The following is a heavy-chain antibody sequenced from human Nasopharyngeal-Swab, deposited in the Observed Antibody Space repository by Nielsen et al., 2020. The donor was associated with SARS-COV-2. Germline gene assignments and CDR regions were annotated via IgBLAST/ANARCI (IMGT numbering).Heavy chain of an antibody. CDR1: GDSIDRSSFY. V-gene: IGHV4-39*01. CDR3: ARRQSSGWYGSFDY. CDR2: IFYNGNT. D-gene: IGHD6-19*01. Sequence: SETLSLTCSVTGDSIDRSSFYWAWIRQPPGKGLEWIGSIFYNGNTYYNPSLKSRVTISVDTSKNEFSLKLSSATAADTAVYYCARRQSSGWYGSFDYWGQGRLVTVSS. J-gene: IGHJ4*02.